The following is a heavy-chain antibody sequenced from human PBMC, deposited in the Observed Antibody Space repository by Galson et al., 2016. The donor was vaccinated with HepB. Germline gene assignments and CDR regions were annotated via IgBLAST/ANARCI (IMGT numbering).Heavy chain of an antibody. Sequence: SLRLSCAASGFTFSSYGMHWVRQAPGKGLEWVAAISSDGSEKFYSDSVKGRFTISRDNSKNTLHVQMSSLRAEDAAVYYCANVDWGTNWGCWGQGTLVTVSS. J-gene: IGHJ4*02. CDR1: GFTFSSYG. V-gene: IGHV3-30*18. D-gene: IGHD7-27*01. CDR2: ISSDGSEK. CDR3: ANVDWGTNWGC.